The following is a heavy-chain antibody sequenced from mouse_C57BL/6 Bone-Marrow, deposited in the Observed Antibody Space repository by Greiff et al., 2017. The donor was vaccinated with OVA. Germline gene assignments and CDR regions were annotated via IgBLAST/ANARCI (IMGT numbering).Heavy chain of an antibody. V-gene: IGHV1-5*01. D-gene: IGHD2-5*01. J-gene: IGHJ2*01. CDR2: IYPGNSDT. CDR3: ARTYSNYFDY. Sequence: VQLQQSGTVLARPGASVKMSCKTSGYTFTSYWMHWVKQRPGQGLEWIGAIYPGNSDTSYNQKFKGKAKLTAVTSASTAYMELRSLTSEDSAVYYCARTYSNYFDYWGQGTTLTVSS. CDR1: GYTFTSYW.